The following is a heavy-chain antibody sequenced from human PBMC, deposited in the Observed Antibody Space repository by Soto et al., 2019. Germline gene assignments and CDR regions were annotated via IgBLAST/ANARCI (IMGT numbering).Heavy chain of an antibody. CDR2: MNPNSGNT. J-gene: IGHJ6*02. CDR1: GYTFTSYD. V-gene: IGHV1-8*01. D-gene: IGHD6-19*01. Sequence: ASVKVSCKASGYTFTSYDINWVRQATGQGLEWMGWMNPNSGNTGYAQKFQGRVTMTRNTSISTAYMELSSLRSEDTAVYYCARVVEAVAGFYGMDVWGQGTRVTVSS. CDR3: ARVVEAVAGFYGMDV.